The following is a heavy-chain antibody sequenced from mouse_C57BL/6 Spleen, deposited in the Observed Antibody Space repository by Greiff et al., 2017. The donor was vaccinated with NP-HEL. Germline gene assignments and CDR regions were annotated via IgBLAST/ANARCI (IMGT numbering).Heavy chain of an antibody. Sequence: QVQLQQSGAELVKPGASVKLSCTASGYTFTEYTIHWVKQRSGQGLEWIGWFYPGSGSTKYNAKFQDKATLTADTSSSPAYMELSRVTSEDFAVYFCASHEDRSGYYDYDWFAYWGQGTLVTVSA. V-gene: IGHV1-62-2*01. CDR3: ASHEDRSGYYDYDWFAY. CDR2: FYPGSGST. CDR1: GYTFTEYT. D-gene: IGHD2-4*01. J-gene: IGHJ3*01.